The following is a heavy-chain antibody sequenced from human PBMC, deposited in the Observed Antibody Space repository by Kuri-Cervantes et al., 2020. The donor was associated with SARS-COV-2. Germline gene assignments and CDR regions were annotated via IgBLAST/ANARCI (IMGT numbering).Heavy chain of an antibody. D-gene: IGHD6-13*01. V-gene: IGHV5-51*01. Sequence: KVSCKGSGYSFTSYWIGWVRQMPGKGLEWMGIIYPGDPDTRYSPSFQGQVTISADKSISTAYLQWSSLKASDTAMYYCARHPPVRGSSSWNWFDPWGQGTLVTVSS. CDR2: IYPGDPDT. CDR1: GYSFTSYW. CDR3: ARHPPVRGSSSWNWFDP. J-gene: IGHJ5*02.